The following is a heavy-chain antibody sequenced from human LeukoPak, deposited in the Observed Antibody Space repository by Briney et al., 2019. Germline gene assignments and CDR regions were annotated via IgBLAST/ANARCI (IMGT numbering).Heavy chain of an antibody. V-gene: IGHV5-51*01. Sequence: GESLKISCKGSGYSFTSYWTGWVRQMPGKGLEWMGIIYPGDSDTRYSPSFQGQVTISADKSIGTAYLQWSSLKASDTAMYYCARHKSSSWYPAGFDPWGQGTLVTVSS. CDR2: IYPGDSDT. J-gene: IGHJ5*02. D-gene: IGHD6-13*01. CDR3: ARHKSSSWYPAGFDP. CDR1: GYSFTSYW.